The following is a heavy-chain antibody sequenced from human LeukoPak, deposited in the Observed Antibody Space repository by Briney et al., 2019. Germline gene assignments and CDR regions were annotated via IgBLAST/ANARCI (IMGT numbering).Heavy chain of an antibody. CDR2: FNANSGGT. V-gene: IGHV1-2*02. D-gene: IGHD5-24*01. J-gene: IGHJ4*02. CDR1: GYTLTGYH. Sequence: GASVKVSCKASGYTLTGYHVHWVRQAPGQGLEWMGWFNANSGGTKYAQKFQGRVTMTRDTSIGTDYMELTSLISDDTAVYYCAREPLDGNYYFDYWGQGTLVTVAS. CDR3: AREPLDGNYYFDY.